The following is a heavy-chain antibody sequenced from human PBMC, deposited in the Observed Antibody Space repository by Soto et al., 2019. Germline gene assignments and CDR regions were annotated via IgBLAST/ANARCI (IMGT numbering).Heavy chain of an antibody. D-gene: IGHD6-13*01. Sequence: ASETLSLTCTVVGGYIGNQYGRWIRQPPGKGLEWIGYIYYSGSTNYNPSLKSRVTISVDTSKNQFSLKLSSVTAADTAVYYCARHQQHLVIFDYWGQGTLVTVSS. CDR1: GGYIGNQY. J-gene: IGHJ4*02. CDR2: IYYSGST. CDR3: ARHQQHLVIFDY. V-gene: IGHV4-59*08.